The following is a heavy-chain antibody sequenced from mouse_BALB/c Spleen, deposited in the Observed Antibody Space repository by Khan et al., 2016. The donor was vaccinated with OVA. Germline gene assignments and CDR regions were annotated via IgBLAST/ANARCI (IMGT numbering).Heavy chain of an antibody. V-gene: IGHV5-17*02. D-gene: IGHD1-1*01. CDR2: ISGDSNTI. CDR1: GFTFSSYG. J-gene: IGHJ2*01. CDR3: ATSYFYGYYFDY. Sequence: EVELVESGGGLVQPGGSRKLSCAASGFTFSSYGMHWVRQAPVKGLEWVAYISGDSNTIYYADTVKGRFTISRDNPKNTLFLRMTSLMSEDTAMYYCATSYFYGYYFDYWGPGTTLTVSS.